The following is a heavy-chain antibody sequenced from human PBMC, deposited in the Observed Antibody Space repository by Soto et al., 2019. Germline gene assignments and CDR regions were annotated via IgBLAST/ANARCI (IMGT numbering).Heavy chain of an antibody. V-gene: IGHV3-23*01. D-gene: IGHD3-10*01. Sequence: GGSLRLSCAASGFTFSHYAMSWVRQAPGKRLEWVSTIAADGGSTYYGDSVKGRFSISRDNSKNTLFLQLNSLRAEDTAVYYCARKYHFGSGSYLYYFDYWGQGGLVTVSS. CDR3: ARKYHFGSGSYLYYFDY. CDR2: IAADGGST. CDR1: GFTFSHYA. J-gene: IGHJ4*02.